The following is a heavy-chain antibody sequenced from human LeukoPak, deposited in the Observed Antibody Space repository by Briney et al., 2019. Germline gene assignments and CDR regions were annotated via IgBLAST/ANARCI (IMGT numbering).Heavy chain of an antibody. J-gene: IGHJ4*02. CDR2: ISAYNGNT. V-gene: IGHV1-18*01. D-gene: IGHD6-19*01. CDR1: GYTFTSYG. Sequence: VASVKVSCKASGYTFTSYGISWVRQAPGQGLEWMGWISAYNGNTNYAQKLQGRVTMTTDTSTSTAYMELRSLRSDDTAVYYCARVLGSNYSSGWYTNFDYWGQGTLVTVSS. CDR3: ARVLGSNYSSGWYTNFDY.